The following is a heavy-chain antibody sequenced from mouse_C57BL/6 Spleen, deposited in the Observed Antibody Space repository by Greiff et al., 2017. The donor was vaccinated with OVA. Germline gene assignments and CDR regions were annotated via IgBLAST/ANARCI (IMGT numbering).Heavy chain of an antibody. D-gene: IGHD2-12*01. CDR1: GYTFTDYY. J-gene: IGHJ4*01. V-gene: IGHV1-77*01. CDR3: ARSGRRGDYYAMDY. Sequence: VQLQQSGAELVKPGASVKISCKASGYTFTDYYINWVKQRPGQGLEWIGKIGPGSGSTYYNEKFKGKATLTADKSSSTAYMQISSLTSEDSAVYFCARSGRRGDYYAMDYWGQGTSVTVSS. CDR2: IGPGSGST.